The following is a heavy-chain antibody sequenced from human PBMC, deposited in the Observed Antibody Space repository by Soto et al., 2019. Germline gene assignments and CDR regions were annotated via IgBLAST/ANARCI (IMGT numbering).Heavy chain of an antibody. V-gene: IGHV1-8*01. CDR1: GYTFTSYD. Sequence: ASVKVSCKASGYTFTSYDINCVRQATGQGLEWMGWMNPNSGNTGYAQKFQGRVTMTRNTSISTVYMELSSLRSEDTAVYYCARDSLTTVVTHHYYYGMDVWGQGTTVTVSS. D-gene: IGHD4-17*01. J-gene: IGHJ6*02. CDR2: MNPNSGNT. CDR3: ARDSLTTVVTHHYYYGMDV.